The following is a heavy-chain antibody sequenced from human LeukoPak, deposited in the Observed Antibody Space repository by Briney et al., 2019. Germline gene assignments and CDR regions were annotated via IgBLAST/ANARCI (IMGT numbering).Heavy chain of an antibody. CDR1: RYSFTSYW. D-gene: IGHD4-17*01. V-gene: IGHV5-51*01. CDR3: ARRNYGDYGEDWFDP. J-gene: IGHJ5*02. CDR2: IYPGDSDT. Sequence: GESLKISCKGSRYSFTSYWIGWVRQMPGKGLEWMGIIYPGDSDTRYSPSFQGQVTISADKSISTAYLQWSSLKASDTAMYYCARRNYGDYGEDWFDPWGQGTLVTVSS.